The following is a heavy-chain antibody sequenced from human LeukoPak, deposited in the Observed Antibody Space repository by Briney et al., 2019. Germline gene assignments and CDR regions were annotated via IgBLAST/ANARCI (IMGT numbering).Heavy chain of an antibody. J-gene: IGHJ4*02. D-gene: IGHD3-10*01. CDR3: ATEAPGSYRFDN. CDR2: VYTDGGTI. V-gene: IGHV1-46*01. Sequence: ASVRVSCKASGNIFTNYHLHWVRLAPGRGLEWMGAVYTDGGTITNTRSFQDRVTMTRDVSTRTVYMELSSLNSEDTAVYYCATEAPGSYRFDNWGQEILVTVSS. CDR1: GNIFTNYH.